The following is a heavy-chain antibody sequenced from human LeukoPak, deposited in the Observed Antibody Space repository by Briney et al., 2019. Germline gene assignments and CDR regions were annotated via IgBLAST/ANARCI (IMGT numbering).Heavy chain of an antibody. J-gene: IGHJ6*03. V-gene: IGHV3-48*03. D-gene: IGHD2-15*01. CDR1: GFTFSSSE. Sequence: GGSLRLSCAASGFTFSSSEMNWVRQAPGKGLEWVSYISSSGSTIYYAGSVKGRFTISRDNAKNSLYLQMNSLRAEDTAVYYCARVGVVVAATLYYYMDVWGKGTTVTVSS. CDR2: ISSSGSTI. CDR3: ARVGVVVAATLYYYMDV.